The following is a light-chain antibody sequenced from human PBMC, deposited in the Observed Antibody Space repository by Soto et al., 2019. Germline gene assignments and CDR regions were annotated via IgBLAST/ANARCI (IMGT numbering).Light chain of an antibody. Sequence: EFVLTQSPGTLSLSQGEGVTLSCRASQSVNSANLAWYQQKPGQAPRLLMYGASVRATGIPDRFSGGGSGTDFTLTISRPEPEDFAVYYCQHYDRSVPITFGQGTRLEIK. V-gene: IGKV3-20*01. CDR2: GAS. CDR1: QSVNSAN. CDR3: QHYDRSVPIT. J-gene: IGKJ5*01.